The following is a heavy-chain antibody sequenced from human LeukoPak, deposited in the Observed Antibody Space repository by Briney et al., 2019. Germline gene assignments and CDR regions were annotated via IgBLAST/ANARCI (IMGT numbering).Heavy chain of an antibody. J-gene: IGHJ3*02. V-gene: IGHV1-18*01. CDR3: ASRTGPVMMGPGAFDI. CDR1: GYTFTSYG. CDR2: ISAYNGNT. D-gene: IGHD3-16*01. Sequence: VASVKVSCKASGYTFTSYGISWVRQAPGQGLEWMGWISAYNGNTNYAQKLQGRVTMTTDTSTSTAYMELRSLRSDDTAVYYCASRTGPVMMGPGAFDIWGQGTMVTVSS.